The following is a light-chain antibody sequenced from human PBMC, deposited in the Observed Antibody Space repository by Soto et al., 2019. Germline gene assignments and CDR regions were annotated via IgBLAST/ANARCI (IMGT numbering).Light chain of an antibody. J-gene: IGLJ2*01. Sequence: QSVLTQPPSVSAAPGQKVTISCSGSSSNIGNNYVSWYQQLPGTAPKLLIYDNNKRPSGIPDRFSGSNSGTSATLGITGLQTGDEADYYCGTWDSSLSAVVFGGGTKVTVL. CDR1: SSNIGNNY. CDR3: GTWDSSLSAVV. CDR2: DNN. V-gene: IGLV1-51*01.